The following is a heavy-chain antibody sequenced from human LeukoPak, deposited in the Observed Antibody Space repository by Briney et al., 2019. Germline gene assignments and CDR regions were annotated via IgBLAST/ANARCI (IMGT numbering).Heavy chain of an antibody. CDR3: AKDIPYYDFWSGYLENYFDY. J-gene: IGHJ4*02. Sequence: GGSLRLSCAASGFTFSSYAMSWVRQAPGKGLEWVSAISGSGGSTYYADSVKGRFTISRDNSKNTLYLQMNSLRAEDTAVYYCAKDIPYYDFWSGYLENYFDYWGQGTLVTVSS. CDR1: GFTFSSYA. CDR2: ISGSGGST. V-gene: IGHV3-23*01. D-gene: IGHD3-3*01.